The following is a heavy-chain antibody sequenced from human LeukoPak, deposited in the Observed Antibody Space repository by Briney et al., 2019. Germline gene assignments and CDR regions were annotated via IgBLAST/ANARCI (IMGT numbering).Heavy chain of an antibody. D-gene: IGHD6-19*01. CDR1: VGSICGGNYY. CDR2: ISFSGST. V-gene: IGHV4-39*02. Sequence: PSESLSLTCAVSVGSICGGNYYSGWGRQPPGKGLGWVVSISFSGSTSYNPSLKSRVTISVDTSKNHFSLKLSSVTAADTAVYYCATSGWYLLPGNYWGQGTLVTVSP. J-gene: IGHJ4*02. CDR3: ATSGWYLLPGNY.